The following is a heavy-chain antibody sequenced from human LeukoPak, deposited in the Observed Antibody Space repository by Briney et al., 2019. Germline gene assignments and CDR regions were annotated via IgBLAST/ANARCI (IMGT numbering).Heavy chain of an antibody. CDR2: INHSGST. J-gene: IGHJ4*02. CDR1: GGSFSGYY. Sequence: PSETLSLTCAVYGGSFSGYYWSWIRQPPGKGLEWIGEINHSGSTNYNPSLKSRVTISVDTSKNQFSLKLSSVTAADTAVYYCARDGRFSSSPSYYWGQGTLVTVSS. CDR3: ARDGRFSSSPSYY. V-gene: IGHV4-34*01. D-gene: IGHD6-13*01.